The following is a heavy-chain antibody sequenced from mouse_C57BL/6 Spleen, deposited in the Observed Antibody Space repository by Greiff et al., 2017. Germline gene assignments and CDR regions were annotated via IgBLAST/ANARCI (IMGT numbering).Heavy chain of an antibody. CDR2: IDPENGDT. CDR1: GFNIKDDY. Sequence: EVKLVESGAELVRPGASVKLSCTASGFNIKDDYMHWVKQRPEQGLEWIGWIDPENGDTEYASKFQGKATITADTSSNTAYLQLSSLTSEDTAVYYCTTRRGSSPFDCWGQGTTLTVSS. CDR3: TTRRGSSPFDC. J-gene: IGHJ2*01. V-gene: IGHV14-4*01. D-gene: IGHD1-1*01.